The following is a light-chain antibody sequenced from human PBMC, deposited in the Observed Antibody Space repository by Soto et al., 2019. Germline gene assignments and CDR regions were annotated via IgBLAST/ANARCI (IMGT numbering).Light chain of an antibody. CDR1: QTGSNSY. CDR3: QQYGSSQGWT. CDR2: GAS. Sequence: EIVLTQSPGTLSLSPWERATLSCRSSQTGSNSYLAWYQQKPGQAPRLLIYGASSRATGIPDRFSGSGSGTDFTLTISRLESEDFAVYYCQQYGSSQGWTFGQGTKVDIK. J-gene: IGKJ1*01. V-gene: IGKV3-20*01.